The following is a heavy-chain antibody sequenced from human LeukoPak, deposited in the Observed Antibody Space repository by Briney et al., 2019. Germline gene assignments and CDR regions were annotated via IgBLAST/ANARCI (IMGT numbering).Heavy chain of an antibody. CDR3: AREKMVRGISDWFDP. V-gene: IGHV4-34*01. J-gene: IGHJ5*02. CDR1: GGSFSDYY. CDR2: INHSGST. D-gene: IGHD3-10*01. Sequence: SETLSLTCGVYGGSFSDYYWSWIRQPPGKGLEWIGEINHSGSTNYNPSLKSRVTISVDTSKNQFSLKLSSVTAADTAVYYCAREKMVRGISDWFDPWGQGTLVTVSS.